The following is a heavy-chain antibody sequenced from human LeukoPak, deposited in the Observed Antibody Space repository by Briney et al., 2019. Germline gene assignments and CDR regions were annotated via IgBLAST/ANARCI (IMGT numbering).Heavy chain of an antibody. J-gene: IGHJ4*02. CDR2: IYPGDSDT. CDR3: ARQGHSYGYVGFFDY. CDR1: GYSFTSYW. D-gene: IGHD5-18*01. Sequence: GESLKISCKGSGYSFTSYWIGWVRQMPGKGLEWMGIIYPGDSDTRYSPSFQGQVTISADKSISTAYLQWSSLKASDTAMYYCARQGHSYGYVGFFDYWGQGTLVTVSS. V-gene: IGHV5-51*01.